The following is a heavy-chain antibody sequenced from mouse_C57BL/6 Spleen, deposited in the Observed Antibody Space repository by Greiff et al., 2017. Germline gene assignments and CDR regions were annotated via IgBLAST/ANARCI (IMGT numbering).Heavy chain of an antibody. CDR1: GYTFTSYW. D-gene: IGHD3-3*01. V-gene: IGHV1-50*01. J-gene: IGHJ2*01. Sequence: QVQLKQPGAELVKPGASVKLSCKASGYTFTSYWMQWVKQRPGQGLEWIGEIDPSDSYTNYNQKFKGKATLTVDTSSSTAYMQLSSLTSEDSAVYYCARVDNYFDYWGQGTTLTVSS. CDR3: ARVDNYFDY. CDR2: IDPSDSYT.